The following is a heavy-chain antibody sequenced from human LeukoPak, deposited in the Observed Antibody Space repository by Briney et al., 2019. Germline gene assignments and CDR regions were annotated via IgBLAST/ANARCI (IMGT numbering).Heavy chain of an antibody. Sequence: GGSLRLSCAASGFTFDDYAMHWVRQAPGKGLEWVSGISWNSGSIGYADSVKGRFTISRDNSKNTLYLQMNSLRAEDTAVYYCARVRAGYAFDIWGQGTMVTVSS. CDR3: ARVRAGYAFDI. V-gene: IGHV3-9*01. J-gene: IGHJ3*02. CDR2: ISWNSGSI. D-gene: IGHD5-24*01. CDR1: GFTFDDYA.